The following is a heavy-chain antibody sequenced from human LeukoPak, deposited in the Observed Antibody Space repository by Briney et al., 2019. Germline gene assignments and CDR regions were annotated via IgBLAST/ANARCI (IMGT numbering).Heavy chain of an antibody. CDR1: GGSFSGYY. D-gene: IGHD3-10*01. V-gene: IGHV4-34*01. CDR2: INHSGST. Sequence: SETLSLTCAVYGGSFSGYYWSWIRQPPGKGLEWIGEINHSGSTNYNPSLKSRVTISVDTSKNQFSLKLSSVTAADTAVYYCARGRRVRGAIPAGASEFDYWGQGTLVTVSS. J-gene: IGHJ4*02. CDR3: ARGRRVRGAIPAGASEFDY.